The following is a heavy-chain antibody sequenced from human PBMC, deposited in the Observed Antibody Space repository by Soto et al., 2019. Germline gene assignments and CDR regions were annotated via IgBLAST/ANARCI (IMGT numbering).Heavy chain of an antibody. V-gene: IGHV1-3*01. D-gene: IGHD3-22*01. CDR3: ATDPNDRSDYYQHYYYGMDV. J-gene: IGHJ6*02. CDR2: INAGNGNT. Sequence: ASVKVSCKASGYTFTSYGIHWVRQAPGQRLEWTGWINAGNGNTKYSEKFQGRVTITRDTSASTAYLELSSLRSEDTAVYYCATDPNDRSDYYQHYYYGMDVWGQGTTVTVSS. CDR1: GYTFTSYG.